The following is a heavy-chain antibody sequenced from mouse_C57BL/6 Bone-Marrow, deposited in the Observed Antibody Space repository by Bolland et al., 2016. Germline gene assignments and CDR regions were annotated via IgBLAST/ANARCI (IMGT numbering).Heavy chain of an antibody. Sequence: TNYNEKFKSKATLTVDKSSSTAYMQLSSLTSEDSAVYYCATEEVTTVAFDYWGQGTT. D-gene: IGHD1-1*01. CDR2: T. CDR3: ATEEVTTVAFDY. J-gene: IGHJ2*01. V-gene: IGHV1-53*01.